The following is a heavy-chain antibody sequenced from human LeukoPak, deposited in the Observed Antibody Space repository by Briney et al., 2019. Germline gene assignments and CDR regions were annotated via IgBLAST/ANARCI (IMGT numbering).Heavy chain of an antibody. V-gene: IGHV3-23*01. Sequence: GSLRLSCAASGFTFSSYAMSWVRQAPGKGLEWVSAISGSGGSTYYADSVKGRFTISRDNSKNTLYLQMNSLRAEDTAVYYCAKAYYYDSSGYYYGAFDIWGQGTMVTVSS. CDR3: AKAYYYDSSGYYYGAFDI. CDR1: GFTFSSYA. D-gene: IGHD3-22*01. J-gene: IGHJ3*02. CDR2: ISGSGGST.